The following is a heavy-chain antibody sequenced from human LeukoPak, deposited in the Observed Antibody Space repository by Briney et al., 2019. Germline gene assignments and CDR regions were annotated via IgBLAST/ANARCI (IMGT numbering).Heavy chain of an antibody. Sequence: PGGSLRLSCAASGFTFSSYAMSWVRQAPGKGLEWASTITASGGTYYADSLKGRFTISRDTSKNTLYLQTNSLRAEDTAVYYCAKRGRYYFDQWGQGTLVTVSS. CDR2: ITASGGT. CDR3: AKRGRYYFDQ. J-gene: IGHJ4*02. V-gene: IGHV3-23*01. CDR1: GFTFSSYA.